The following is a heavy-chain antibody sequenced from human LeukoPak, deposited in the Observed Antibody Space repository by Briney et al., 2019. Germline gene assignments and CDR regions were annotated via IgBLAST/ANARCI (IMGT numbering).Heavy chain of an antibody. V-gene: IGHV4-34*01. CDR3: ARRPSYYYYGMDV. CDR2: INHSGST. CDR1: GGSFSGYY. Sequence: SKTLSLTCAVYGGSFSGYYWSWIRQPPGKGLEWIGEINHSGSTNYNPSLKSRVTISVDTSKNQFSLKLSSVTAADTAVYYCARRPSYYYYGMDVWGQGTTVTVSS. J-gene: IGHJ6*02.